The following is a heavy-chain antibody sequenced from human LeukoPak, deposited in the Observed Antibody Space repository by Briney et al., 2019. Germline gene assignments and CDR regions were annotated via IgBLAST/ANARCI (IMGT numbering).Heavy chain of an antibody. CDR3: ARGGYDFWSGYYRGNDAFDI. Sequence: SETLSLTCTVPGGSISSYYWSWIRQPPGKGLEWIGYIYYSGSTNYNPSLKSRVTISVDTSKNQFSLKLSSVTAADTAVYYCARGGYDFWSGYYRGNDAFDIWGQGTMVTVSS. J-gene: IGHJ3*02. CDR2: IYYSGST. D-gene: IGHD3-3*01. CDR1: GGSISSYY. V-gene: IGHV4-59*01.